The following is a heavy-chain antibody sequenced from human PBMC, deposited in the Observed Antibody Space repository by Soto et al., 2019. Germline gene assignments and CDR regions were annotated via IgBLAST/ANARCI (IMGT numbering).Heavy chain of an antibody. CDR1: GGSISSYY. J-gene: IGHJ4*02. CDR2: IYYSGST. D-gene: IGHD2-15*01. V-gene: IGHV4-59*01. Sequence: SETLSLTCTVSGGSISSYYWSWIRQPPGKGLEWIGYIYYSGSTNYNPSLKSRVTISVDTSKNQFSLKLSSVTAADTAVYYCARDSCSGGSCYPDYFDYWGQGTLVTVSS. CDR3: ARDSCSGGSCYPDYFDY.